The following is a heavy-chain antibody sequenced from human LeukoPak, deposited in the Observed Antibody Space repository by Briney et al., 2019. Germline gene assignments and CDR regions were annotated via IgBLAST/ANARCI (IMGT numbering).Heavy chain of an antibody. V-gene: IGHV3-7*05. CDR3: ARDRHDYGMDV. CDR1: GFTFSRYW. CDR2: IKQDGSEK. Sequence: PGGSLGLSCAASGFTFSRYWMTWVRQAPGEGLEWVANIKQDGSEKYYVDSVKGRFTISRDSAKNSLYLQMNSLRAEDAAVYYCARDRHDYGMDVWGQGTTVTVSS. D-gene: IGHD3-3*01. J-gene: IGHJ6*02.